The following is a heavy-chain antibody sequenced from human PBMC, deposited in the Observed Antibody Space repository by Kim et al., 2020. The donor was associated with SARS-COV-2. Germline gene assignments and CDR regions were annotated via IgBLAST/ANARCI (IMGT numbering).Heavy chain of an antibody. CDR2: INPNGGST. V-gene: IGHV1-46*01. Sequence: ASVKVSCKASGYTFTSYYIFWVRQAPGQGLEWMGMINPNGGSTFYAQSFQDRLTVTTDTSTSTVYMELSSLRSDDTAVYYCARGFNGVPHYWGQGTLVTVSS. CDR3: ARGFNGVPHY. CDR1: GYTFTSYY. D-gene: IGHD3-10*01. J-gene: IGHJ4*02.